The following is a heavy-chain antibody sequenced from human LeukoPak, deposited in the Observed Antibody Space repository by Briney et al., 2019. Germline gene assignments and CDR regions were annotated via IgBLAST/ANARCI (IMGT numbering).Heavy chain of an antibody. D-gene: IGHD5-18*01. V-gene: IGHV3-74*01. Sequence: GGSLRLSCAVSGFTFSSYATHWVRQAPGKGLVWVSHINSDGSITSYADSVKGRFTISRDNAKNTLYLQMNSLRAEDTAVYYCARDAVDTANAVWGQGTTVTVSS. J-gene: IGHJ6*02. CDR2: INSDGSIT. CDR3: ARDAVDTANAV. CDR1: GFTFSSYA.